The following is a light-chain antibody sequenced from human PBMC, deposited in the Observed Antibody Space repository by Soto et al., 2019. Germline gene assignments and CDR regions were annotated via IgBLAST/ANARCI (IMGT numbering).Light chain of an antibody. CDR3: QQYNTYST. CDR2: DAS. V-gene: IGKV1-5*01. Sequence: DIQMTQSPSTLSESVGDSVTITCRASQSISRWLAWYQQKPGKAPNLLIFDASTLKRWAPSRFSGSGSGTEFTLTISRLQPDDFAYYYCQQYNTYSTFGQGTKVDIK. CDR1: QSISRW. J-gene: IGKJ1*01.